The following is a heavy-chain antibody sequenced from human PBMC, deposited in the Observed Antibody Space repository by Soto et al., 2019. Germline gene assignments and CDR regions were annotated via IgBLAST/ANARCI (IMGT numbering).Heavy chain of an antibody. CDR1: AGTFSSYA. CDR3: AYPDIVARSRGRYYCYGMDV. V-gene: IGHV1-69*06. CDR2: IIPIFGTA. D-gene: IGHD5-12*01. Sequence: QVQLVQSGAEVKKPGSSVKVSCKASAGTFSSYAISWVRQAPGQGLEWMGGIIPIFGTANYAQKFQGRVTITAGKSTSTAYEELGSLISEDTAVYYWAYPDIVARSRGRYYCYGMDVCGHGTTVTVSS. J-gene: IGHJ6*02.